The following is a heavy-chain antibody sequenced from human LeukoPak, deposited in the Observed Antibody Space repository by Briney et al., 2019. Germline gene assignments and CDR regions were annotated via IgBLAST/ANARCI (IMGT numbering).Heavy chain of an antibody. CDR3: ARRPTVFGVVINDYFDY. CDR1: GGSISSSSYY. CDR2: IYYSGST. V-gene: IGHV4-39*01. D-gene: IGHD3-3*01. Sequence: PSETLSLTCTVSGGSISSSSYYWGWIRQPPGKGQEWIGSIYYSGSTYYNPSLKSRVTISVDTSKNQFSLKLSSVTAADTAVYYCARRPTVFGVVINDYFDYWGQGTLVTVSS. J-gene: IGHJ4*02.